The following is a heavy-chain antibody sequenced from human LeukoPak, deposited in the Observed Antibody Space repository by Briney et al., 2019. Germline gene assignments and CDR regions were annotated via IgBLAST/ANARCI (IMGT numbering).Heavy chain of an antibody. V-gene: IGHV4-39*07. CDR2: IYYSGST. J-gene: IGHJ4*02. CDR1: GGSISSSNYY. CDR3: ARDSLSGYVDY. Sequence: SETLSLTCTVSGGSISSSNYYWGWIRQPPGKGLEWIGNIYYSGSTYYNPSLKSRVTISVDTSKNQFSLKLSSVTAADTAVYYCARDSLSGYVDYWGQGTLVTVSS. D-gene: IGHD2-15*01.